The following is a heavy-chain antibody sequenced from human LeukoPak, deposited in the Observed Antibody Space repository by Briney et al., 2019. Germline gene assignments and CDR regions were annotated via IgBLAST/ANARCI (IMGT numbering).Heavy chain of an antibody. V-gene: IGHV4-59*08. CDR1: GGSISSYY. CDR3: VRHGTQKYVADY. CDR2: VSYSGST. J-gene: IGHJ4*02. Sequence: PSETLSLTCPVSGGSISSYYWSWIRQPPGKGLEWIGYVSYSGSTNYNPSLKSRVTISVDTSKNQFSLKLSSVTAPDTAVYYCVRHGTQKYVADYWGQGTLVTVSS. D-gene: IGHD1-1*01.